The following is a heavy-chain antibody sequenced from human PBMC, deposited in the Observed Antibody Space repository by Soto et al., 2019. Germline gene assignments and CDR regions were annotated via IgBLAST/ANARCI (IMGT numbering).Heavy chain of an antibody. CDR2: IIPIFGTT. CDR1: GDTFSTYI. J-gene: IGHJ4*02. Sequence: QEQLVQSGAEVKKPGSSVKVSCKASGDTFSTYIISWVRQAPGQGLEWMGGIIPIFGTTNYAQKFQGRVTITADESTNTAYVELSSLRSEDTAVYYCARDPDYSSSWSGLNWGQGTLVTVSS. D-gene: IGHD6-13*01. V-gene: IGHV1-69*01. CDR3: ARDPDYSSSWSGLN.